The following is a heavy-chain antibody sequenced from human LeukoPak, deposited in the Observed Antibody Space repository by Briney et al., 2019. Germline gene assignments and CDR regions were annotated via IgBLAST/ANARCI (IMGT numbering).Heavy chain of an antibody. D-gene: IGHD5-24*01. CDR2: IYYSGST. CDR3: ARRWLQFANRNWFDP. CDR1: GGSISSSSYY. V-gene: IGHV4-39*02. Sequence: SETLSLTCTVSGGSISSSSYYWGWIRQPPGKGLEWSGSIYYSGSTYYNSSLKSRVTISVDTSKNHSSLKLSCVTAADTAVYYRARRWLQFANRNWFDPWGQGTLVTVSS. J-gene: IGHJ5*02.